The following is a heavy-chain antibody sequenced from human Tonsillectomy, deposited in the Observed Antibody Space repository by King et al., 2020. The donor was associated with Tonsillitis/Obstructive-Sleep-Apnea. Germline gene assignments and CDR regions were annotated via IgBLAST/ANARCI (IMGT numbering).Heavy chain of an antibody. CDR3: AKSTHLYDFWSGYPIYYYYYMDV. J-gene: IGHJ6*03. CDR2: ISGDGGST. CDR1: GFTFDDYA. Sequence: VQLVESGGGVVQPGGSLRLSCAASGFTFDDYAMHWVRQAPGKGLEWVSLISGDGGSTYYADSVKGRFTISRDNSKNSLYLQMNSLRNEDTALYYCAKSTHLYDFWSGYPIYYYYYMDVWGKGTTVTVSS. V-gene: IGHV3-43*02. D-gene: IGHD3-3*01.